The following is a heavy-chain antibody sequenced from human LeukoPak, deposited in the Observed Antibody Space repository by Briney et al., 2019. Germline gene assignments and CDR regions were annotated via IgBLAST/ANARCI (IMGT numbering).Heavy chain of an antibody. CDR1: GFTFTNYA. CDR3: ARAAPPQYCSSITCYIVD. CDR2: ISYDGSNE. D-gene: IGHD2-2*02. V-gene: IGHV3-30-3*01. J-gene: IGHJ4*02. Sequence: PGRSLRLSCAASGFTFTNYAMHWVRQAPGKGREWVAVISYDGSNEYYADSVKGRFTISRDISKNTLYLQMNSLRAEDTAVYYSARAAPPQYCSSITCYIVDWGQGTLVTVSS.